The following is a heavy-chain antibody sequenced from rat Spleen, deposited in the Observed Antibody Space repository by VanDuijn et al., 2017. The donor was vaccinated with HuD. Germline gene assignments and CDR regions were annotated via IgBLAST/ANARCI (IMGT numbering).Heavy chain of an antibody. CDR2: ITSSGRTT. CDR1: GFTFSNYY. V-gene: IGHV5-27*01. Sequence: EVQLVESGGGLVQPGRSLKLSCVASGFTFSNYYMAWVHQAPTKGLEWVAYITSSGRTTHYRDSVKGRFTISRDNAKSTPYLEMDGLRSEDMATYYCTTDLAGQPDYWGQGVMVTVSS. J-gene: IGHJ2*01. D-gene: IGHD5-1*01. CDR3: TTDLAGQPDY.